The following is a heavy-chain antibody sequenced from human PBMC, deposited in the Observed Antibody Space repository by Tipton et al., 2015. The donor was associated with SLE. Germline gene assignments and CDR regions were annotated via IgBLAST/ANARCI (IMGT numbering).Heavy chain of an antibody. CDR2: IYYSGST. Sequence: TLSLTCTVSGGSISSSSYYWGWIRQPPGKGLEWIGSIYYSGSTYYNPSLKSRVTISVDTSKNQFSLKLSSVTAADTAVYYCARAFTTAVTDYFDYWGQGTLVTVSS. CDR3: ARAFTTAVTDYFDY. D-gene: IGHD4-23*01. V-gene: IGHV4-39*07. CDR1: GGSISSSSYY. J-gene: IGHJ4*02.